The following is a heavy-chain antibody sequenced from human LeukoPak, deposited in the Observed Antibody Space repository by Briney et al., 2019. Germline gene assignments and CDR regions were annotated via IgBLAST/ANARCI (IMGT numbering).Heavy chain of an antibody. CDR3: ARSLIFGYYFDY. CDR2: ISGSGGST. Sequence: GGSLRLSCAASGFTFSSYAMSWVRQAPGQGLEWVSAISGSGGSTYYADSVKGRFTISRDNSKNTLYLQMNSLRAEDTAVYYCARSLIFGYYFDYWGQGTLVTVSS. D-gene: IGHD2-21*02. J-gene: IGHJ4*02. V-gene: IGHV3-23*01. CDR1: GFTFSSYA.